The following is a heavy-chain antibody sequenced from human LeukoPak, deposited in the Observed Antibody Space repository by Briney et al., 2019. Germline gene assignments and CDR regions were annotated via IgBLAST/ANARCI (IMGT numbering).Heavy chain of an antibody. CDR1: GGSISSNNW. Sequence: SETLSLTCAVSGGSISSNNWWGWVRQPPGKGLEWIGEIYHSGSPNYNPSLKSRVTISVDKSRNHFSLNLSSVTAADTAVYYCARAGVGATRWFDPWGQGTLVTVSS. CDR3: ARAGVGATRWFDP. CDR2: IYHSGSP. V-gene: IGHV4-4*02. D-gene: IGHD1-26*01. J-gene: IGHJ5*02.